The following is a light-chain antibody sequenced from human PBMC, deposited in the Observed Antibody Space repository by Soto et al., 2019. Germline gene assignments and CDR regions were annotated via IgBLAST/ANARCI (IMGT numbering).Light chain of an antibody. CDR1: QSIGSTY. CDR2: DTA. V-gene: IGKV3-20*01. J-gene: IGKJ1*01. CDR3: QHYGTSRT. Sequence: IVLTQSPGTLSLSPGERATLSCRASQSIGSTYLAWYHQKPGQAPRLLIYDTASRATGIPDRFSGSGSGTEFTLTISRLEPEDFAVYYCQHYGTSRTFGQGTKVEIK.